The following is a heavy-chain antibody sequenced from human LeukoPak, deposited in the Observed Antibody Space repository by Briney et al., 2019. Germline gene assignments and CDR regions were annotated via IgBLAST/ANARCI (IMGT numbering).Heavy chain of an antibody. J-gene: IGHJ5*02. CDR3: ARARDSSSWQRGWFDP. CDR1: GGSISSYY. V-gene: IGHV4-59*01. Sequence: PSETLSLTCTVSGGSISSYYWSWIRQPPGKGLEWIGYIYYSGSTNYNPSLKSRVTISVDTSKNQFSLKLSSVTAADTAVYYCARARDSSSWQRGWFDPWGQGTLVTVSS. D-gene: IGHD6-13*01. CDR2: IYYSGST.